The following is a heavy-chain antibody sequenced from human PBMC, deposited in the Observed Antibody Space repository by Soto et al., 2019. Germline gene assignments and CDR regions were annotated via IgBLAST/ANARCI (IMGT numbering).Heavy chain of an antibody. CDR1: GGTFSSYA. D-gene: IGHD3-22*01. V-gene: IGHV1-69*06. CDR2: IIPIFGTA. CDR3: ARGASYYDSSGYADY. J-gene: IGHJ4*02. Sequence: SVKVSCKASGGTFSSYAISWVRQAPGQGLEWMGGIIPIFGTANYAQKFQGRVTITADKSTSTAYMELSSLRSEDTAVYYCARGASYYDSSGYADYWGKGTLVTVSS.